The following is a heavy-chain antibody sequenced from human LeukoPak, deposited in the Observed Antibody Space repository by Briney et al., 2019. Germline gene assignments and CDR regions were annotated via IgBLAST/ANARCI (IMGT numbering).Heavy chain of an antibody. CDR3: AREELGTTINY. J-gene: IGHJ4*02. CDR1: GLVFRNYA. D-gene: IGHD7-27*01. CDR2: ISKDGVHD. V-gene: IGHV3-30-3*01. Sequence: PGGSLRLSCAASGLVFRNYAMHWVRQAPGKGLEWLADISKDGVHDYYPDSVKGRFTISRDNTKNILYLQMNSLRADDTAVYYCAREELGTTINYWGQGTLVTVSS.